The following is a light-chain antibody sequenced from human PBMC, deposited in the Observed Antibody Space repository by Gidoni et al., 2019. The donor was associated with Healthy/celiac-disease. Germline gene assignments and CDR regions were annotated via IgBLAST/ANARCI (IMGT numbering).Light chain of an antibody. CDR2: EVS. Sequence: QSALTQPASVSGSPGQSIPISCTGTSSDVGGYNYVSWYHQPPGKAPKLMIYEVSNRPSGVPDRFSGSKSGNTASLTISGLQAEDEADYYCSSYTSSSTLDVVFGGGTKLTVL. CDR1: SSDVGGYNY. CDR3: SSYTSSSTLDVV. V-gene: IGLV2-14*01. J-gene: IGLJ2*01.